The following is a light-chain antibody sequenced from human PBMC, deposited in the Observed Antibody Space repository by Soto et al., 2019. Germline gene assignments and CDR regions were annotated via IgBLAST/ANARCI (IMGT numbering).Light chain of an antibody. CDR3: PLRHNSLIP. J-gene: IGKJ5*01. CDR1: QTIGGL. Sequence: EIVLTDAPAAQYLSRRERATVSGWARQTIGGLLAWYQQRPGQAPRLLIYDTSNRATVIPARFSGSGSGTAVSLTLLSLASAHSGAYHIPLRHNSLIPISQGTRLEIK. V-gene: IGKV3-11*01. CDR2: DTS.